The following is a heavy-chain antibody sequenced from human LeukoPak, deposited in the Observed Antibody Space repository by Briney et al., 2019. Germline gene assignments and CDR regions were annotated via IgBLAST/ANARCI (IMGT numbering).Heavy chain of an antibody. Sequence: SETLSLTCTVSGGSISSSSYYWGWIRQPAGTGLEWIGRIYTSGSTNYNPSLKSRVTISVDTSKNQFSLQLSSVTAADTAVYYCARDVVVPATKIYYFDYWGQGTLVTVSS. CDR1: GGSISSSSYY. CDR2: IYTSGST. D-gene: IGHD2-2*01. V-gene: IGHV4-61*02. CDR3: ARDVVVPATKIYYFDY. J-gene: IGHJ4*02.